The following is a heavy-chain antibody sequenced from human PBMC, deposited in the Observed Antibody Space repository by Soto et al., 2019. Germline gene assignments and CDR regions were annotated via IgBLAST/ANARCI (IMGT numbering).Heavy chain of an antibody. CDR2: ISSSGSTI. V-gene: IGHV3-11*01. CDR3: AREQPVVVTAISYYYGMDV. Sequence: GGSLRLSCAASGFTFSDYYMSWIRQAPGKGLEWVSYISSSGSTIYYADSVKGRFTISRDNAKNSLYLQMNSLRAEDTAVYYCAREQPVVVTAISYYYGMDVWGQGTTVTVSS. J-gene: IGHJ6*02. D-gene: IGHD2-21*02. CDR1: GFTFSDYY.